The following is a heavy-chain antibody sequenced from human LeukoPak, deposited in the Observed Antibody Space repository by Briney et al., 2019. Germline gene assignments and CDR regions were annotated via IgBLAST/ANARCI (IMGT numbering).Heavy chain of an antibody. V-gene: IGHV4-59*12. J-gene: IGHJ3*02. CDR2: IYYSGST. D-gene: IGHD3-16*01. Sequence: SETLSLTCTVSGGSISSYYWSWIRQPPGKGLEWIGYIYYSGSTNYNPSLKSRVTMSVDTSKNQFSLKLSSVTAADTAVYYCAITRLIDAFDIWGQGTMVTVSS. CDR3: AITRLIDAFDI. CDR1: GGSISSYY.